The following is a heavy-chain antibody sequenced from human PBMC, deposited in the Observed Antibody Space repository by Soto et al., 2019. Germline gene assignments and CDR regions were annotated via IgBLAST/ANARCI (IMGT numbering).Heavy chain of an antibody. Sequence: GGSLGRSFAASGFTFSSYAMSWVRQSPGKGLEWVSAISGSGGSTYYADSVKGRFNISRNNSKNTLYLQMNSLRAEDTAVYYCAKGSPRPIADRTFAENYFDCWGQGNLVTVSS. CDR2: ISGSGGST. D-gene: IGHD6-6*01. V-gene: IGHV3-23*01. J-gene: IGHJ4*02. CDR1: GFTFSSYA. CDR3: AKGSPRPIADRTFAENYFDC.